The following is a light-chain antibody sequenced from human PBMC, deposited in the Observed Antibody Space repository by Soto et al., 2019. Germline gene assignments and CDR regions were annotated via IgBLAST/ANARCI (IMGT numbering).Light chain of an antibody. V-gene: IGKV1-33*01. J-gene: IGKJ4*01. CDR2: AAS. Sequence: DIQMTQSPSSLSASVGDRVTITCHASQDISNYLNWYQQKPGKAPKLLIYAASNLETGVPSRFSGSGSGTDFTFTISSLQPEDIATYYCQQYDNLALTFGGGTRVDI. CDR3: QQYDNLALT. CDR1: QDISNY.